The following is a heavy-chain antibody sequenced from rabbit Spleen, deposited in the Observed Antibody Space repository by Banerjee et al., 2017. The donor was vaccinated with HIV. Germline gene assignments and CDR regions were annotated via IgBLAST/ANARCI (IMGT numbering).Heavy chain of an antibody. J-gene: IGHJ4*01. CDR3: ARDLVGVIGWNFGW. V-gene: IGHV1S45*01. CDR2: INVYTGKP. Sequence: QEQLEESGGGLVKPEGSLTLTCKASGFSFSDRDVMCWVRQAPGKGLQWIACINVYTGKPVYATWAKGRFTISRTSSTTVTLQMTSLTAADRAAYFCARDLVGVIGWNFGWWGQGTLVTVS. D-gene: IGHD1-1*01. CDR1: GFSFSDRDV.